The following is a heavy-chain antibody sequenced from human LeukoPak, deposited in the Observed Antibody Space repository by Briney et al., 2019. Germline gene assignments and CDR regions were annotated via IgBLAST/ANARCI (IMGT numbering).Heavy chain of an antibody. Sequence: GESLKISCTGSGYTFATYWIGWVRQTPAKGLEWMGIIYPGDSETRYSPSFRGQVTISADKSISTAYLQRSSLKASDTAMYYCARHDITVFNQDIWGQGTMVIVSS. D-gene: IGHD3-16*01. CDR3: ARHDITVFNQDI. CDR1: GYTFATYW. CDR2: IYPGDSET. J-gene: IGHJ3*02. V-gene: IGHV5-51*01.